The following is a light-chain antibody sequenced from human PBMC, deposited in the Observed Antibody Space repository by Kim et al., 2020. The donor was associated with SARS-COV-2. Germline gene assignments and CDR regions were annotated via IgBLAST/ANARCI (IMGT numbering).Light chain of an antibody. V-gene: IGLV3-1*01. Sequence: VSPGQTASITCAGDKLGDKYACWYQQKPGQSPVLVIYQDSKRPSVIPERFSGSNSGNTATLTINGTQAMDEADYYCQAWDSSYVVFGGGTKLTVL. CDR3: QAWDSSYVV. J-gene: IGLJ2*01. CDR1: KLGDKY. CDR2: QDS.